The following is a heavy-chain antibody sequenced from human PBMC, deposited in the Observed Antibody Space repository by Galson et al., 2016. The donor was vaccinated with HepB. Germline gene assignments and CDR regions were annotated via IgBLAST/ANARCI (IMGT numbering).Heavy chain of an antibody. J-gene: IGHJ4*02. CDR3: ARGGSSEVTASNFDY. D-gene: IGHD1-26*01. V-gene: IGHV1-69*06. Sequence: SVKVSCKASGGTFSRYAISWVRQAPGQGLEWMGGIIPIFGTANYAQRFQGRVTINADKSTNTAYTELSNLRSEDTAVYYCARGGSSEVTASNFDYWGQGTLVTVSS. CDR1: GGTFSRYA. CDR2: IIPIFGTA.